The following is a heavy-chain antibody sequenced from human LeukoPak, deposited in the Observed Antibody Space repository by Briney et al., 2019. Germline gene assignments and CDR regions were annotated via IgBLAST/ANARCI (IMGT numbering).Heavy chain of an antibody. V-gene: IGHV1-18*01. D-gene: IGHD3-9*01. CDR3: ARDLSILTGYPLDFGY. J-gene: IGHJ4*02. CDR1: GYTFTSYG. CDR2: ISAYNGNT. Sequence: ASVKVSCKASGYTFTSYGISWVRQAPGQGLEWMGWISAYNGNTNYAQKLQGRVTMTTDTSTSTAYIELRSLRSDDTAVYYCARDLSILTGYPLDFGYWGQGTLVTVSS.